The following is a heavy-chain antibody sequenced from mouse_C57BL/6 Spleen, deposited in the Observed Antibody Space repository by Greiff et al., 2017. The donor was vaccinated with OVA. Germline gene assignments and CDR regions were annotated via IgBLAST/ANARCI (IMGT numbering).Heavy chain of an antibody. CDR2: IHPNSGST. CDR3: ASPHYYGFDY. D-gene: IGHD1-1*01. Sequence: QVQLQQSGAELVKPGASVKLSCKASGYTFTSYWMHWVKQRPGQGLEWIGMIHPNSGSTNYNEKFKSKATLTVDKSSSTAYMQLSSLTSEDSAVYYCASPHYYGFDYWGQGTTLTVSS. J-gene: IGHJ2*01. CDR1: GYTFTSYW. V-gene: IGHV1-64*01.